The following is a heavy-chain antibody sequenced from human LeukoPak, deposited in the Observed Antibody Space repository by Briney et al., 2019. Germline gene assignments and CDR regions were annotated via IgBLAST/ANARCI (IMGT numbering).Heavy chain of an antibody. D-gene: IGHD2-15*01. V-gene: IGHV4-34*01. CDR1: TGSFSGYY. J-gene: IGHJ2*01. CDR2: INHSGRT. CDR3: ARRTLGYCSGGSCHYWYFDL. Sequence: PSETLSLTCAGYTGSFSGYYWNWIRQTPGKGLEWIGEINHSGRTNYNPSLKSRDTISVDTSKNQFSLNLNSVTAADTAVYYCARRTLGYCSGGSCHYWYFDLWGRGTPVTVST.